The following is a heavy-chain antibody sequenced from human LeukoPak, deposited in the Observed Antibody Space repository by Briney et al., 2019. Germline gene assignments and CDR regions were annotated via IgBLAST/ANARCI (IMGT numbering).Heavy chain of an antibody. CDR1: GGSISSYY. V-gene: IGHV4-59*08. D-gene: IGHD3-10*01. J-gene: IGHJ5*02. CDR3: ARMDYYYGSGSYSNWFDP. Sequence: SETLSLTCTVSGGSISSYYWSWIRQPPGKGLEWIGYIYYSGSTNYNPSLKSRVTISVDTSKNQFSLKLSSATAADTAVYYCARMDYYYGSGSYSNWFDPWGQGTLVTVSS. CDR2: IYYSGST.